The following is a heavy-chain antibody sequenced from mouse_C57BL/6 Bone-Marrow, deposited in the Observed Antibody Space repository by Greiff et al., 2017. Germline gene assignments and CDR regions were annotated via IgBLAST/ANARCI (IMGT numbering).Heavy chain of an antibody. CDR1: GFSLPSYG. CDR2: IWGGGST. Sequence: QVHVKQSGPGLVAPSQSLSITFTVSGFSLPSYGVDLVRHPPGKGLSWLGVIWGGGSTNYNSALMSRLSISKDNSKSQVFLKMNSLQTDDTAMYYCAKHVLGYGAMDYWGQGTSVTVSS. V-gene: IGHV2-9*01. J-gene: IGHJ4*01. CDR3: AKHVLGYGAMDY. D-gene: IGHD2-14*01.